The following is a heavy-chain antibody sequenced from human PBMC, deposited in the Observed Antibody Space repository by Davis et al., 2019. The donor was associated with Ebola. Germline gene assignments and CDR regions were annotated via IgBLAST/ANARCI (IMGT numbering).Heavy chain of an antibody. D-gene: IGHD6-13*01. V-gene: IGHV4-30-4*07. Sequence: MPSETLSLTCAVSGGFVSSGGYSWSWIRQPPGKGLEWIGYYYYTGTTYYNPSLKSRVTISVDTSKNQFSLQLNSVTPEETAVYYCAREGVAAVGTPFDYWGQGTLVIVSS. CDR2: YYYTGTT. CDR1: GGFVSSGGYS. J-gene: IGHJ4*02. CDR3: AREGVAAVGTPFDY.